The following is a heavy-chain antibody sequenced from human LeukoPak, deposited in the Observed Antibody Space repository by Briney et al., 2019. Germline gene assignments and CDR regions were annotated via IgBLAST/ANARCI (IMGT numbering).Heavy chain of an antibody. CDR3: ARTNKYSGSSYGMDV. Sequence: ASVKVSCKASGYTFTSYYMHWVRQTPGQGLEWMGIINPSGGSTSYAQKFQGRVTMTRDTSTSTVYMELSSLRSEDTAVYYCARTNKYSGSSYGMDVWGQGTTVTVSS. CDR2: INPSGGST. D-gene: IGHD1-26*01. V-gene: IGHV1-46*01. J-gene: IGHJ6*02. CDR1: GYTFTSYY.